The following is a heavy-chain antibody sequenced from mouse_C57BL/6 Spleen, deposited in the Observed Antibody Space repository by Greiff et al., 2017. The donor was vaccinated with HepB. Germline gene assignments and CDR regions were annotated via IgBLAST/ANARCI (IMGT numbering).Heavy chain of an antibody. CDR2: IDPENGDT. CDR1: GFNIKDDY. CDR3: TVLRSYY. D-gene: IGHD2-12*01. J-gene: IGHJ2*01. Sequence: EVKLMESGAELVRPGASVKLSCTASGFNIKDDYMHWVKQRPEQGLEWIGWIDPENGDTEYASKFQGKATITADTSSNTAYLQLSSLTSEDTAVYYCTVLRSYYWGQGTTLTVSS. V-gene: IGHV14-4*01.